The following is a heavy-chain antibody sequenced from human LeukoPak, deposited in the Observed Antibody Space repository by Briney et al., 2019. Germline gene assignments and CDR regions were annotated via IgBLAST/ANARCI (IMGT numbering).Heavy chain of an antibody. V-gene: IGHV3-23*01. CDR3: AKDIVGYCINGVCSYDFDY. Sequence: SGGSLRLSCAASGFTFSSYGMHWVRQAPGKGLEWVSAISGSGGSTYYADSVKGRFTISRDNSKNTLYLQMNSLRAEDTAVYYCAKDIVGYCINGVCSYDFDYWGQGTLVTVSS. J-gene: IGHJ4*02. D-gene: IGHD2-8*01. CDR1: GFTFSSYG. CDR2: ISGSGGST.